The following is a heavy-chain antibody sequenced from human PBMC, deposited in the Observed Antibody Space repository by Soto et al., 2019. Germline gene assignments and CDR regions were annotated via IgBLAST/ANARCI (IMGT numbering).Heavy chain of an antibody. CDR2: IYYSGST. CDR3: ARSRLWFGEGGVGYYYYYMDV. CDR1: GGSISSYY. V-gene: IGHV4-59*08. D-gene: IGHD3-10*01. J-gene: IGHJ6*03. Sequence: SETLSLTCTVSGGSISSYYWSWIRQPPGKGLEWIGYIYYSGSTNYNPSLKSRVTISVDTSKNQFSLKLSSVTAADTAVYYCARSRLWFGEGGVGYYYYYMDVWGKGTTVTVSS.